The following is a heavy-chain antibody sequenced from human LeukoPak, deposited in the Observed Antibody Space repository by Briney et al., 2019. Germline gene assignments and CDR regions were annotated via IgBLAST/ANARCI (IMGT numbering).Heavy chain of an antibody. CDR1: GFTFSSYA. CDR3: AREGGDY. CDR2: ISYVGSNK. J-gene: IGHJ4*02. Sequence: GGSLRLSCAASGFTFSSYAMHWVRQAPGKGLEWVAVISYVGSNKYYADSVKGRFTISRDNSKNTLYLQMNSLRAEDTAVYYCAREGGDYWGQGTLVTVSS. D-gene: IGHD3-16*01. V-gene: IGHV3-30-3*01.